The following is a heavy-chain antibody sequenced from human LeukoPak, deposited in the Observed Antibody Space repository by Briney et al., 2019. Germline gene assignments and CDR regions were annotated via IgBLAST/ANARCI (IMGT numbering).Heavy chain of an antibody. CDR2: INPNSGGT. CDR1: GYTFTSYY. J-gene: IGHJ4*02. CDR3: ARSPSVLLWLGEFYYFDY. D-gene: IGHD3-10*01. V-gene: IGHV1-2*02. Sequence: ASVKVSCKASGYTFTSYYMHWVRQAPGQGLEWMGWINPNSGGTNYAQKFQGRVTMTRDTSISTAYMELSRLRSDDTAVYYCARSPSVLLWLGEFYYFDYGAQGTLVTVPS.